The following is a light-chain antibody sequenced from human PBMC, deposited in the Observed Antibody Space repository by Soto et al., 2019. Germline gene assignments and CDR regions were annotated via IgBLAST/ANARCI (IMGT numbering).Light chain of an antibody. CDR3: QQYGSSPGT. Sequence: EIVLTQSPGTLSLSPGERATLSCRASQSVRDRYLTWYQQKPGQAPSLLIYDTSTRATGVPDRFSGSGSGTGFALTISRVEPEDFAIYFCQQYGSSPGTFGQGTKVEI. V-gene: IGKV3-20*01. CDR2: DTS. CDR1: QSVRDRY. J-gene: IGKJ1*01.